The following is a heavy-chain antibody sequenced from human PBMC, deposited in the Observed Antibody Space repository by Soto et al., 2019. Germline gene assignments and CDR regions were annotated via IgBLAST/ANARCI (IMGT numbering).Heavy chain of an antibody. CDR3: AIFHYGSGSYYQYNWFDP. J-gene: IGHJ5*02. Sequence: SETLSLTCTVSGGSISSGGYYWSWIRQHPGKGLEWIGYIYYSGSTYYNPSLKSRVTISVDTSKNQFSLKLSSVTAADTAVYYCAIFHYGSGSYYQYNWFDPWGQGTLVTVSS. CDR2: IYYSGST. V-gene: IGHV4-31*03. CDR1: GGSISSGGYY. D-gene: IGHD3-10*01.